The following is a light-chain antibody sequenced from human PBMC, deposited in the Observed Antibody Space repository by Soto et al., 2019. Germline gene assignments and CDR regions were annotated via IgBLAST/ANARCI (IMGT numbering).Light chain of an antibody. J-gene: IGKJ4*01. Sequence: EIVLTQSPATLSLSPGERATLSCRASQSVSSYLAWYQQKPGQAPRLLIYDASNRATGIPGRFSGSGSGTDFTLAISSLEREDFAVYYCPQRFRFGGGTKVEIK. CDR1: QSVSSY. V-gene: IGKV3-11*01. CDR2: DAS. CDR3: PQRFR.